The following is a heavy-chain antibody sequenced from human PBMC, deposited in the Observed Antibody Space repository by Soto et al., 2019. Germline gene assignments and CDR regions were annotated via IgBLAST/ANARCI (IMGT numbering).Heavy chain of an antibody. CDR3: ARVGGDYDFWSGYSGYYGMDV. Sequence: LSLTCTVSGGSISSGDYYWSWIRQPPGKGLEWIGYIYYSGSTYYNPSLKSRVTISVDTSKNQFSLKLSSVTAADTAVYYCARVGGDYDFWSGYSGYYGMDVWGQGTTVTVSS. CDR2: IYYSGST. CDR1: GGSISSGDYY. D-gene: IGHD3-3*01. J-gene: IGHJ6*02. V-gene: IGHV4-30-4*01.